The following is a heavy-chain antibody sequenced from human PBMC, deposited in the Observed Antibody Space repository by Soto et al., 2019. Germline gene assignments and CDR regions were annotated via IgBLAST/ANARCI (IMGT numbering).Heavy chain of an antibody. CDR3: ARDGCDFWSALNGMDV. V-gene: IGHV3-21*01. D-gene: IGHD3-3*01. J-gene: IGHJ6*02. CDR2: ISSSSSYI. CDR1: GFTFSSYS. Sequence: EVQLVESGGGLVKPGGSLRLSCAASGFTFSSYSMNWVRQAPGKGLEWVSSISSSSSYIYYADSVKGRFTISRDNAKNSLYLQMNSLRAEDTAVYYCARDGCDFWSALNGMDVWGQGTTVTVSS.